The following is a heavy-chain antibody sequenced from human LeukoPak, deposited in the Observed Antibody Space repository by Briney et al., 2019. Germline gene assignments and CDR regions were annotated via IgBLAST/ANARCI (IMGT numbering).Heavy chain of an antibody. V-gene: IGHV3-23*01. CDR2: ISGSGGST. J-gene: IGHJ4*02. CDR1: GFTFSSYA. CDR3: AIRGYGDYIDY. Sequence: GGSLRLSCAASGFTFSSYAMSWVRQAPGKGLEWVSAISGSGGSTCYADSVKGRFTISRDNSKNTLYLQMNSLRAEDTAVYYCAIRGYGDYIDYWGQGTLVTVSS. D-gene: IGHD4-17*01.